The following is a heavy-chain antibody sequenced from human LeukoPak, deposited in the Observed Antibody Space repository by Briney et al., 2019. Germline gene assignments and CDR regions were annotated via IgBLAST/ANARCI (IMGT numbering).Heavy chain of an antibody. CDR3: ARGPHYYSYYGLDV. Sequence: SETLSLTCTVSAVSISIYYWSWIRRPPGKGLEWIGSIYYTGSTNYNPSLESRVTMSVDTSKNQFSLKLSSLTAADTAVYFCARGPHYYSYYGLDVWGQGTTVTVSS. CDR1: AVSISIYY. J-gene: IGHJ6*02. V-gene: IGHV4-59*01. CDR2: IYYTGST.